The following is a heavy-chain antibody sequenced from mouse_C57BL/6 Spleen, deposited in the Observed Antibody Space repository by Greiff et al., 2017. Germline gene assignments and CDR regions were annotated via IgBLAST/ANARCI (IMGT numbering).Heavy chain of an antibody. CDR3: ARSYGSSYSAMDY. J-gene: IGHJ4*01. Sequence: LQQPGAELVKPGASVKLSCKASGYAFTSYWMHWVKQRPGQGLEWIGMIHPNSGSTNYNEKFKSKATLTVDKSSSTAYMQLSSLTSEDSAVQYCARSYGSSYSAMDYWGQGTSVTVSS. V-gene: IGHV1-64*01. CDR2: IHPNSGST. CDR1: GYAFTSYW. D-gene: IGHD1-1*01.